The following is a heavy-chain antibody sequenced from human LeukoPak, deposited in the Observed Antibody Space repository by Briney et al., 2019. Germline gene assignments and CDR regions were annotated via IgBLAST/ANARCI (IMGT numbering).Heavy chain of an antibody. D-gene: IGHD5-12*01. CDR1: GFTFGDYA. CDR2: IRSKAYGGTT. J-gene: IGHJ5*02. CDR3: TRHGIYRTFDP. V-gene: IGHV3-49*03. Sequence: PGRSLRLSCTASGFTFGDYAMSWFRQAPGKGLEWVGFIRSKAYGGTTEYAASVKGRFTISRDDSKSIAYLQMNSLKTEDTAVYYCTRHGIYRTFDPWGQGTLVTVSS.